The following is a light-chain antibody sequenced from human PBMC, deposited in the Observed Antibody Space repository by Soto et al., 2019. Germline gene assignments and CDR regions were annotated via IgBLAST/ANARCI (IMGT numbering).Light chain of an antibody. Sequence: QSALTQPASVSGSPGQSITISCTGTSSDVGGYNYVSWYQQHPGKAPKLIIYEVSNRPSGVSNRFSGSKSGNTASLTISGLQAEDEADYYCNSYTSKSRGVFGTGTKFTVL. J-gene: IGLJ1*01. CDR2: EVS. CDR1: SSDVGGYNY. CDR3: NSYTSKSRGV. V-gene: IGLV2-14*01.